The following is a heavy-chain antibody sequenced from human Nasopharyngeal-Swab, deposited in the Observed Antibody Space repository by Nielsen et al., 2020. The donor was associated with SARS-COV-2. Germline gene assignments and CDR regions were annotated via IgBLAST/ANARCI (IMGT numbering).Heavy chain of an antibody. V-gene: IGHV4-30-4*01. CDR2: IYYSGST. Sequence: WIRQPPGKGLEWIGYIYYSGSTYYNPSLKSRVTIPVDTSKNQFSLKLSSVTAADTAVYYCASLKVGITIFGVVTDRLLDYWGQGTLVTVSS. CDR3: ASLKVGITIFGVVTDRLLDY. D-gene: IGHD3-3*01. J-gene: IGHJ4*02.